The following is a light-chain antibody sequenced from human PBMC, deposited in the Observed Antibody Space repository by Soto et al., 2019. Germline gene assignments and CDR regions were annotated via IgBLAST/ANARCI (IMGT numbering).Light chain of an antibody. Sequence: QSVLTQPASVSGSPGQSITISCTGTSSDVGTYKYVSWYQQHPGKAPKLMIYDVSNRPSGASNRFSGSKSGNTASLTISGLQAEDEADYYCSSYTTSSTVVFGGGTKLTVL. V-gene: IGLV2-14*01. J-gene: IGLJ2*01. CDR3: SSYTTSSTVV. CDR1: SSDVGTYKY. CDR2: DVS.